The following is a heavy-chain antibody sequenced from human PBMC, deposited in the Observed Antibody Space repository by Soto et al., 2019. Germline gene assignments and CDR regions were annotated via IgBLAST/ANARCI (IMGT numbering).Heavy chain of an antibody. J-gene: IGHJ6*03. V-gene: IGHV1-8*01. D-gene: IGHD2-2*01. Sequence: ASVKVSCKASGYTFTSYDINWVRQATGQGLEWMGWMNPNSGNTGYAQKFQGRVTMTRNTSISTAYMELSSLRSEDTAVYYCARATENIVVVPAAISYYYYMDVWGKGTTVTVSS. CDR2: MNPNSGNT. CDR1: GYTFTSYD. CDR3: ARATENIVVVPAAISYYYYMDV.